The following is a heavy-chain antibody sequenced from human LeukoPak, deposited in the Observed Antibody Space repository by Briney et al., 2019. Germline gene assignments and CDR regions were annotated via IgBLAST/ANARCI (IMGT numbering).Heavy chain of an antibody. J-gene: IGHJ4*02. CDR3: ARGSPKYSYGTKLFFDY. Sequence: LRLSCVASGFTFNSHWMAWIRQPPGKGLEWIGEINHSGSTNYNPSLKSRVTISVDTSKNQFSLKLSSVTAADTAVYYCARGSPKYSYGTKLFFDYWGQGTLVTVSS. D-gene: IGHD5-18*01. V-gene: IGHV4-34*01. CDR1: GFTFNSHW. CDR2: INHSGST.